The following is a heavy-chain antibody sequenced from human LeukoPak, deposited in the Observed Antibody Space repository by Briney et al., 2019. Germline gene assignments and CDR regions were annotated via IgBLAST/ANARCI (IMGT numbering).Heavy chain of an antibody. V-gene: IGHV4-34*01. J-gene: IGHJ4*02. D-gene: IGHD2-15*01. Sequence: SETLSLTCAVYGGSFSGYYWSWIRQPPGKGLEWIGEIKHSGSTNYNPSLKSRVTISVDTSKNQFSLKLSSVTAADTAVYYCASTPDIVVVVAATQADYWGQGTLVTVSS. CDR3: ASTPDIVVVVAATQADY. CDR1: GGSFSGYY. CDR2: IKHSGST.